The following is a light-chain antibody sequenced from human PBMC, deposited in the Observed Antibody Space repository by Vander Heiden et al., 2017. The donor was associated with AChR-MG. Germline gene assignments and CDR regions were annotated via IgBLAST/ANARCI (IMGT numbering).Light chain of an antibody. CDR2: DVR. CDR3: SSYAGSNSHVV. J-gene: IGLJ2*01. CDR1: SSDVGGYKY. Sequence: QSALTQPPSASGSPGQSGTISCTGTSSDVGGYKYVSWYQQPPGKAPNLMIYDVRRRPSGVPDRFSGSKSGNTASLTFSGLQAEDEADYYCSSYAGSNSHVVFGGGTKLTVL. V-gene: IGLV2-8*01.